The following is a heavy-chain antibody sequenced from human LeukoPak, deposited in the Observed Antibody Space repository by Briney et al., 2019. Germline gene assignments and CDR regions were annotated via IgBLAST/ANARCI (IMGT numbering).Heavy chain of an antibody. CDR1: GYPISSGYY. D-gene: IGHD2-2*01. J-gene: IGHJ3*02. CDR2: IYHSGST. V-gene: IGHV4-38-2*02. CDR3: ARDPIVVPAAPDAFDI. Sequence: SETLSLTCTVSGYPISSGYYWGWIRQPPGKGLEWIGSIYHSGSTYYNPSLKSRVTISVDTSKNQFSLKLSSVTAADTAVYYCARDPIVVPAAPDAFDIWGQGTMVTVSS.